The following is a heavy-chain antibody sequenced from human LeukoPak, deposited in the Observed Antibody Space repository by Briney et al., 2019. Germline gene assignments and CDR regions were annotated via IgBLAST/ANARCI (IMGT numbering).Heavy chain of an antibody. Sequence: ASVKVSCKASGYTFTSYYMHWVRQAPGQGLEWMGMINPSGGSTSYAQKFQGRVTMTRDTSTSTVYMELSSLRSEDTAVYYCARVHEAVAGRRGAFDIWGQGTMVTVSS. CDR2: INPSGGST. J-gene: IGHJ3*02. CDR3: ARVHEAVAGRRGAFDI. CDR1: GYTFTSYY. V-gene: IGHV1-46*01. D-gene: IGHD6-19*01.